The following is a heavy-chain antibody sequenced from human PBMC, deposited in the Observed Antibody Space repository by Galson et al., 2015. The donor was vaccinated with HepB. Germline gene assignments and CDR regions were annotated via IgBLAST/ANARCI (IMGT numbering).Heavy chain of an antibody. CDR3: ARDGPEWSRDF. J-gene: IGHJ4*02. CDR1: GFTFTGRG. CDR2: VSWRSDM. Sequence: SLRLSCATSGFTFTGRGMTWVRQAPGKGLEWVSTVSWRSDMYYADSLEGRFTVSRDNDKNSIYLHMNSLRAEDTAVYYCARDGPEWSRDFWGQGTLVTVSS. D-gene: IGHD1-14*01. V-gene: IGHV3-69-1*02.